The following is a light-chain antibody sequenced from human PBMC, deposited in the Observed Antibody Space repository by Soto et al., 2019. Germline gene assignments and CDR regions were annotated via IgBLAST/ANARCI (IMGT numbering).Light chain of an antibody. CDR1: QSIRTW. CDR3: QQYDSFPIT. V-gene: IGKV1-5*03. CDR2: RAS. Sequence: DIQMTQSPSTLSASIGDSVTITCRASQSIRTWLAWHQQKPGKAPNLLIYRASSLGSGVSSRFSGSGSGTEFTLTISSLQPDDFATYYCQQYDSFPITFGQGTRLEIK. J-gene: IGKJ5*01.